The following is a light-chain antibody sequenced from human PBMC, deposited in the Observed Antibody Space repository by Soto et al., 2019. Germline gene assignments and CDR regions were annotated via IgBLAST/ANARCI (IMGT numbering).Light chain of an antibody. CDR1: ESILYSFNNRNY. CDR3: QQYGSSTYT. Sequence: DIVMTQSPDSLAVSLGQRATINCKSNESILYSFNNRNYLAWYQQKSGQPPRLIIYWASTRDSEVPDRFSGSGSGTDFTLSISRLEPEDFAVYYCQQYGSSTYTFGQGTKVEIK. V-gene: IGKV4-1*01. CDR2: WAS. J-gene: IGKJ2*01.